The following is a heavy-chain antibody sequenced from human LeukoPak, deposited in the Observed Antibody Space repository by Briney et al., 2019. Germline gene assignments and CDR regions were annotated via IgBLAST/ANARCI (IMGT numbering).Heavy chain of an antibody. CDR2: INKDGSER. CDR1: GFTFSSYW. Sequence: PGGSLRLSCAVSGFTFSSYWMSWVRQAPGKRLEWVANINKDGSERYYVDSVKGRFTISRDNSKNTLNLQMNSLRAEDTALYYCARDRAMVVGSSWYYDYWGQGTLVTVSS. CDR3: ARDRAMVVGSSWYYDY. J-gene: IGHJ4*02. D-gene: IGHD5-18*01. V-gene: IGHV3-7*01.